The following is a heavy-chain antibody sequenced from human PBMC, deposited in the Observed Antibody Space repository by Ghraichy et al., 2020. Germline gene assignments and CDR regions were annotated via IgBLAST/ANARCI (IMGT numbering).Heavy chain of an antibody. CDR3: ARDGSSSGWYIAYYYYYYMDV. J-gene: IGHJ6*03. D-gene: IGHD6-19*01. CDR2: ISYDGSNK. V-gene: IGHV3-30*04. Sequence: GESLNISCAASGFTFSSYAMHWVRQAPGKGLEWVAVISYDGSNKYYADSVKGRFTISRDNSKNTLYLQMNSLRAEDTAVYYCARDGSSSGWYIAYYYYYYMDVWGKGTTVTVSS. CDR1: GFTFSSYA.